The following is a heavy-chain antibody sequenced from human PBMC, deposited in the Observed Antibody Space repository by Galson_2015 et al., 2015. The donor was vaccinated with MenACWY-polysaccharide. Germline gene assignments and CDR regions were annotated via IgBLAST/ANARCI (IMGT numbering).Heavy chain of an antibody. Sequence: CAISGDSVSRHNGAWNWIRQSPSRGLEWLGRTYYRPKWYNDYAVSVKSRISINPDTSKNQFSLQLNSVTPEDTAVYYCTGRVDSGYDWGYWRQGILVTVSS. V-gene: IGHV6-1*01. CDR2: TYYRPKWYN. D-gene: IGHD5-12*01. J-gene: IGHJ4*02. CDR1: GDSVSRHNGA. CDR3: TGRVDSGYDWGY.